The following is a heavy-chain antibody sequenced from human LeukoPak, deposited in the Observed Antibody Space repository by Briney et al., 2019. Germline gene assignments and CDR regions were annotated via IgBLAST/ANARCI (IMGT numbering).Heavy chain of an antibody. CDR1: GFTFSSYD. CDR2: IGTAGDT. D-gene: IGHD3-3*01. V-gene: IGHV3-13*01. Sequence: GGSLRLSCAASGFTFSSYDMHWVRQATGKGLEWVSAIGTAGDTYYPGSVKGRFTISRENAKNSLYLQMNSLRAEDTAVYYCARDHYPRRYYDFWSGYYPYYYYYYGMDVWGQGTTVTVSS. J-gene: IGHJ6*02. CDR3: ARDHYPRRYYDFWSGYYPYYYYYYGMDV.